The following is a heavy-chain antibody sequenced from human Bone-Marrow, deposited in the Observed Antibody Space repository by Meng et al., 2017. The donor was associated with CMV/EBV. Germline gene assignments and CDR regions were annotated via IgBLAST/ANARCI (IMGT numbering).Heavy chain of an antibody. V-gene: IGHV1-2*02. CDR2: INPNSGGT. D-gene: IGHD3-10*01. CDR3: ARASRITMVRGVISPYFDY. J-gene: IGHJ4*02. CDR1: TFTGYY. Sequence: TFTGYYMHWVRQAPGQGLEWMGWINPNSGGTNYALKFQGRVTMTRDTSISTAYMELSRLRSDDTAVYYCARASRITMVRGVISPYFDYWGQGTLVTVSS.